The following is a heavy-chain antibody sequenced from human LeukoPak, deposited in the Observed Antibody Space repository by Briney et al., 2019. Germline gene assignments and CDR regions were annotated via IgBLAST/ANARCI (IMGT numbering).Heavy chain of an antibody. CDR1: GFTFSSYW. J-gene: IGHJ4*02. D-gene: IGHD4-23*01. CDR3: ARVFNTVGFDY. V-gene: IGHV3-7*01. Sequence: GGSLRLSCAASGFTFSSYWMTWVRQAPGKGLEWVASIKPDGGEEFSVDSVKGRFTISRDNARNSLDLQMNSLRAEDTAVYYCARVFNTVGFDYWGQGILVTVSS. CDR2: IKPDGGEE.